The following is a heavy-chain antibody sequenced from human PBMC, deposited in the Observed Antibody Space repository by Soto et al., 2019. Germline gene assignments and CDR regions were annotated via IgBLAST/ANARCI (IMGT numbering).Heavy chain of an antibody. CDR1: GFTFSSDA. V-gene: IGHV3-30-3*01. Sequence: QVQLVESGGGVVQPGRSLRLSCAASGFTFSSDAMHWVRQALGKGLEWVAVISYDGSKKYYADSVKGRFTISRDNSKNTLYLQMNSLRAEDTAVYYCAGAYAAITPGDYGGQGTLVTVSS. D-gene: IGHD1-20*01. CDR3: AGAYAAITPGDY. CDR2: ISYDGSKK. J-gene: IGHJ4*02.